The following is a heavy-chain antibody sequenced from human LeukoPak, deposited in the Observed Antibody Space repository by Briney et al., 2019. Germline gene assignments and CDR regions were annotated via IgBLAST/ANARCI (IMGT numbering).Heavy chain of an antibody. D-gene: IGHD3-10*01. V-gene: IGHV1-2*02. CDR1: GYTFTGYY. CDR2: INPNSGGT. Sequence: ASVKVSCKASGYTFTGYYMHWVRQPPGQGLKWMGWINPNSGGTNYAQKFQGRVTMTRDTSISTAYMELSRLRSEDTAVYYCARVTPITMVRGVYGMDVWGQGTTVTVSS. J-gene: IGHJ6*02. CDR3: ARVTPITMVRGVYGMDV.